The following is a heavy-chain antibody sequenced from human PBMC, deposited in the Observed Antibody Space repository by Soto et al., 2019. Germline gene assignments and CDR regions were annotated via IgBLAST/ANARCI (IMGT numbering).Heavy chain of an antibody. J-gene: IGHJ4*02. D-gene: IGHD2-21*02. Sequence: QVQLVQSGAEEKKPGASVKVSCKASGYTFTSYAMHWVRQAPGQRLEWMGWINACNGNTKYSQKFQGRVTITRDTSASTAYMALSSRRSEDTAVYYCARSIVVVTALDYWGQGTLVTVSS. CDR2: INACNGNT. CDR3: ARSIVVVTALDY. CDR1: GYTFTSYA. V-gene: IGHV1-3*05.